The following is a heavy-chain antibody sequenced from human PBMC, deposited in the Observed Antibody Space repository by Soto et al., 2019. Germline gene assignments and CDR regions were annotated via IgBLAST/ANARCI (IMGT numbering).Heavy chain of an antibody. J-gene: IGHJ6*02. CDR3: AREGGDGVHYYYGMDV. D-gene: IGHD3-10*01. V-gene: IGHV1-3*01. CDR1: GYTFTSYS. CDR2: INAGNGNT. Sequence: QVHLVQSGAEVKKPGASVKVSCKASGYTFTSYSMHWVRQAPGQRLEWLGWINAGNGNTKYSQKFQGRVTITRDTSANTAYMELSSLRSEDTAVYYCAREGGDGVHYYYGMDVWGQGTTVTVSS.